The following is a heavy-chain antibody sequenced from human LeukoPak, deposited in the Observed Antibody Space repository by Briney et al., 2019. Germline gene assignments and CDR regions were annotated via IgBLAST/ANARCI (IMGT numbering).Heavy chain of an antibody. CDR2: IYYSGNT. CDR3: ARDTSSVGTFDH. V-gene: IGHV4-59*12. J-gene: IGHJ4*02. D-gene: IGHD2-2*01. CDR1: GGSIRSYY. Sequence: SETLSLTCTVSGGSIRSYYWSWIRQPPGKGLEWIGYIYYSGNTNYNSSLKSRVTISLDTSRNQFSLKLRSVTAADTAVYYCARDTSSVGTFDHWGQGTLVTVSS.